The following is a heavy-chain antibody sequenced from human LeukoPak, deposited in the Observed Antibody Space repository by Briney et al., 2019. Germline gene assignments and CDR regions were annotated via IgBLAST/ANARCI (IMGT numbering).Heavy chain of an antibody. V-gene: IGHV3-72*01. CDR3: TRVRHGDYFDY. J-gene: IGHJ4*02. CDR1: GFTVSSNY. Sequence: GGSLRLSCAASGFTVSSNYMSWVRQAPGKGLEWVGRVRNKPNTYTTDYAASVKGRFTISRDDSKNSLYLQMNSLKTEDTAVYYCTRVRHGDYFDYWGQGTLVTVSS. CDR2: VRNKPNTYTT. D-gene: IGHD4-17*01.